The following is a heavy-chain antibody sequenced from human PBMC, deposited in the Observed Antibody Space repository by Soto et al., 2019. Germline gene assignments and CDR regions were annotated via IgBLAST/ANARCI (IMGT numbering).Heavy chain of an antibody. CDR1: GGTFSSYA. Sequence: QVQLVQSGAEVKKPGSSVKVSCKASGGTFSSYAISWVRQAPGQGLEWMGGIIPIFGTANYAQKFQGRVTITADESTSTAYMELSSLRSEDTAVYYCATVEMATISPQYYFDYWGQGTLVTVSS. CDR3: ATVEMATISPQYYFDY. CDR2: IIPIFGTA. V-gene: IGHV1-69*01. J-gene: IGHJ4*02. D-gene: IGHD5-12*01.